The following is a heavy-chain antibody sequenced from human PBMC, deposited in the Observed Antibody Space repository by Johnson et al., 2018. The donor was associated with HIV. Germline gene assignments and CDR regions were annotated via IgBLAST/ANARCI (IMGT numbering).Heavy chain of an antibody. CDR1: GFTFSTYG. CDR2: MWYDGSNK. V-gene: IGHV3-33*06. Sequence: QVQLVESGGGVVQPGRSLRLSCAASGFTFSTYGMHWVRQAPGKGLEWVAVMWYDGSNKYYADSVKGRFTISRDNSKNTLYLQMNSLRAEDTAVYYCAKDGFYSGSYDMFDIWGQGTMVTVSS. J-gene: IGHJ3*02. CDR3: AKDGFYSGSYDMFDI. D-gene: IGHD1-26*01.